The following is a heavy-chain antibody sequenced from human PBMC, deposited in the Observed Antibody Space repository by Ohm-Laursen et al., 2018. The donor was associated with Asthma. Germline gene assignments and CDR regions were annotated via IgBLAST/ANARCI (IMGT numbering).Heavy chain of an antibody. V-gene: IGHV4-31*11. CDR1: GGSISSGGYY. J-gene: IGHJ4*02. CDR3: ARGAFYYESTGYYFFDH. Sequence: TLSLTCAVSGGSISSGGYYWSWIRQHPGKGLEWIGYIYYSGITHYNPSLKSRVTISLDTSTNHFSLKLSFVTAADTAVYYCARGAFYYESTGYYFFDHWGQGALVTVSS. D-gene: IGHD3-22*01. CDR2: IYYSGIT.